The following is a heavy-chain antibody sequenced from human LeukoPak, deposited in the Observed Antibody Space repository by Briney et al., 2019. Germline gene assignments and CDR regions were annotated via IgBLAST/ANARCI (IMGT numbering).Heavy chain of an antibody. D-gene: IGHD1-26*01. V-gene: IGHV4-34*01. J-gene: IGHJ5*02. CDR1: GESFSGYY. CDR2: INHSGST. Sequence: SETLSLTCAVYGESFSGYYWSWIRQPPGKGLEWIGEINHSGSTNYNPSLKSRVTISVDTSKNHFSLKLSSVTAADTAVYYCAREYPKGGSYRFDPWGQGTLVTVSS. CDR3: AREYPKGGSYRFDP.